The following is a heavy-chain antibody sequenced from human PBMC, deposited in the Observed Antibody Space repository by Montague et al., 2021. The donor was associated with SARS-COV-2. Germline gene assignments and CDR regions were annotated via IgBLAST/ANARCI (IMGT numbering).Heavy chain of an antibody. CDR2: IYYNGST. D-gene: IGHD6-13*01. V-gene: IGHV4-39*07. CDR3: ARVGRQQLVRLSGMDV. J-gene: IGHJ6*02. CDR1: GGSISSSSYY. Sequence: SETLSLTCTVSGGSISSSSYYWGWIRQPPGKGLEWIGSIYYNGSTYCNPSLKSRVTISVDTSKNQFSLKLSSVTAADTAVYYCARVGRQQLVRLSGMDVWGQGTTVTVSS.